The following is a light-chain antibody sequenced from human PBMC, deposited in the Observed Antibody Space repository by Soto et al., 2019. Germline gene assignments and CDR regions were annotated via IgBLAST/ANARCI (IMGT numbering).Light chain of an antibody. CDR3: LYDFKFPRT. V-gene: IGKV3-15*01. Sequence: EIVLTQSPATLYVSPGERATLSCRASQSLSSNVAWYQQRPRQAPRLLIYDTSSRASDVPARFSGRGSGTEFTLTIASLQSEDSATYYCLYDFKFPRTFAQGTKVEVK. J-gene: IGKJ1*01. CDR1: QSLSSN. CDR2: DTS.